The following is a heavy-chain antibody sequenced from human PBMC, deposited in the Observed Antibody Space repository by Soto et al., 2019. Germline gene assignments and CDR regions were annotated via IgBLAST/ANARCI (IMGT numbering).Heavy chain of an antibody. CDR1: GGSISSSSYY. V-gene: IGHV4-39*01. J-gene: IGHJ4*02. Sequence: PSETLSLTCTVSGGSISSSSYYWGWIRQPPGKGLEWIGSIYYSGSTYYNPSLKSRVTISVDTSKNQFSLKLSSVTAADTAVYYCSRHHHLHLLAYSGQGTLVTGSS. CDR3: SRHHHLHLLAY. CDR2: IYYSGST.